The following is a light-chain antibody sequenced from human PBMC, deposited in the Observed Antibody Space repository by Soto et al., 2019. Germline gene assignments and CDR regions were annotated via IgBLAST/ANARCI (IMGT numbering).Light chain of an antibody. CDR3: SSYTSSSTPVV. CDR1: SSDVGGYNY. Sequence: QSALTQPASVSGSPGQSIIISCTGTSSDVGGYNYVSWYQQHPGKAPKLMIYEVSNRPSGVSNRFSGSKSGNTASLTISGLQAEDEADYYCSSYTSSSTPVVFGGGTKLTVL. J-gene: IGLJ2*01. V-gene: IGLV2-14*01. CDR2: EVS.